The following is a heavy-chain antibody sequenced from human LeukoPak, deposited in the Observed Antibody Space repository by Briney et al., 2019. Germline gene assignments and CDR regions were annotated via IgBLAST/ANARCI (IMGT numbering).Heavy chain of an antibody. V-gene: IGHV3-64*01. J-gene: IGHJ5*02. CDR1: GFTFSLYA. Sequence: GGSLRLSCAASGFTFSLYAMHWVRQAPGKGLEYVSAISTNGGNTYYANSVKGRFTISRDNAKNSLYLQMNSLRAEDTAVYYCVTMVRGVTSVRPWGQGTLVTVSS. CDR3: VTMVRGVTSVRP. D-gene: IGHD3-10*01. CDR2: ISTNGGNT.